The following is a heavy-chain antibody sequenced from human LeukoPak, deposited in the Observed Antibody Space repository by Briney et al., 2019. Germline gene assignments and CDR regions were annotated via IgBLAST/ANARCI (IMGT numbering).Heavy chain of an antibody. CDR2: MNPNSGNT. D-gene: IGHD6-13*01. CDR1: GYTFTSYD. CDR3: ARHEDSSSWYLFNY. J-gene: IGHJ4*02. V-gene: IGHV1-8*01. Sequence: ASVKVSCKASGYTFTSYDINWVRQATGQGLEWMGWMNPNSGNTGYAQKFQGRVTMTRNTSISTAYMELSSLRSEDTAMYYCARHEDSSSWYLFNYWGQGTLVTVSS.